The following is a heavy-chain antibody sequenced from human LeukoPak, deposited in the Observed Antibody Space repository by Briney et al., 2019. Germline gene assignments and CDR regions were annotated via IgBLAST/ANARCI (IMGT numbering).Heavy chain of an antibody. CDR3: ARSKEGAYRN. J-gene: IGHJ4*02. CDR1: GDSVS. D-gene: IGHD4-11*01. Sequence: SQTLSLTCAISGDSVSIRQSPSRGLEWLGRTYYRSKWYNDYAVSVKSRITINPDISKNQFALQLNSVTPEDTAVYYCARSKEGAYRNWGQGTLVTVSS. CDR2: TYYRSKWYN. V-gene: IGHV6-1*01.